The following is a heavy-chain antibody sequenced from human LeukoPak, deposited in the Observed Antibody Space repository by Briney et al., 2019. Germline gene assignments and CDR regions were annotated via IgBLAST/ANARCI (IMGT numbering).Heavy chain of an antibody. Sequence: SETLSLTCTVSGGSISSYYWSWIRQPPGKGLEWIGYIYYSGSTYYNPSLKSRVTISVDTSKNQFSLKLSSVTAADTAVYYCARVETYDTAISTAFGYWGQGTLVTVSS. CDR1: GGSISSYY. V-gene: IGHV4-59*12. CDR2: IYYSGST. J-gene: IGHJ4*02. CDR3: ARVETYDTAISTAFGY. D-gene: IGHD5-18*01.